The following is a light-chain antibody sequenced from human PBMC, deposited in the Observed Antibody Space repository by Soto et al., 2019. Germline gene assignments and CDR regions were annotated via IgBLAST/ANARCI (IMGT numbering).Light chain of an antibody. J-gene: IGLJ3*02. CDR3: LLSYSGVRV. CDR1: TGAVTSGHY. CDR2: DSS. V-gene: IGLV7-46*01. Sequence: QAVVTREPSLTVSPGGTVTLTCGSSTGAVTSGHYPYWFQQKPGQAPRTLIYDSSNKHSWTPARFSGSLLGGKAALTLWGAQPEDEADYYCLLSYSGVRVFGGGTKVTVL.